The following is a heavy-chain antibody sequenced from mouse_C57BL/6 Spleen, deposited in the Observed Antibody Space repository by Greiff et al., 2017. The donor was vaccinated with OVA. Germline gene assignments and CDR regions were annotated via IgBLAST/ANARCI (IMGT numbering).Heavy chain of an antibody. D-gene: IGHD4-1*01. J-gene: IGHJ2*01. CDR3: ARDWDGVDY. CDR1: GYTFTSYW. V-gene: IGHV1-50*01. Sequence: VQLQQPGAELVKPGASVKLSCKASGYTFTSYWMQWVKQRPGQGLEWIGEIDPSDSYTNYNQKFKGKATLTADTSSSTAYMQLSSLTSEDSAVYYCARDWDGVDYWGQGTTLTVSS. CDR2: IDPSDSYT.